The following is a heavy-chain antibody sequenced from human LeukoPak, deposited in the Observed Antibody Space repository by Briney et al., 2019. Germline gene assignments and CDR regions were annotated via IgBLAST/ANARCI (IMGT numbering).Heavy chain of an antibody. CDR1: GGSISSYY. Sequence: SETLSLTCTVSGGSISSYYWSWIRQPPGKGLEWIWHIYYSGSTNYSPYLKSRVTISVDTSKNQSSLKLSSVTVADTAVDYCWGSEYSYGADAFDIWGQGTMVTVSS. CDR3: WGSEYSYGADAFDI. J-gene: IGHJ3*02. V-gene: IGHV4-59*01. CDR2: IYYSGST. D-gene: IGHD5-18*01.